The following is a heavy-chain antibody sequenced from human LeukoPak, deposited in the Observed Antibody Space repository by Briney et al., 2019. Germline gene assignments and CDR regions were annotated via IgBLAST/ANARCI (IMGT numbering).Heavy chain of an antibody. CDR3: ARGGDFWSGYSRGYYMDV. CDR2: ISGSGDST. Sequence: GGSLRLSCAASGFTFRSYAMSWVRQAPGKGLEGVSVISGSGDSTYYADSVKVRFTISRDYSKNTLYLQMNSLRAEDTAVYYCARGGDFWSGYSRGYYMDVWGKGTTVTVSS. J-gene: IGHJ6*03. D-gene: IGHD3-3*01. V-gene: IGHV3-23*01. CDR1: GFTFRSYA.